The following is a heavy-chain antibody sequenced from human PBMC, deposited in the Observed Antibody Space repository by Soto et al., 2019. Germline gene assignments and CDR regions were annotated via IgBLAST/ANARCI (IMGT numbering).Heavy chain of an antibody. CDR1: GFTFSNAW. CDR2: LKSKIDGGTT. Sequence: GGSLRLSCAASGFTFSNAWMNWVRQAPGKGLEWVGRLKSKIDGGTTDYAAPVKGRFTISRDDSKNTLYLQMNSLKTEDTAVYYCTTTYYDFWSGYYPNDYWGQGTLVTVSS. D-gene: IGHD3-3*01. CDR3: TTTYYDFWSGYYPNDY. V-gene: IGHV3-15*07. J-gene: IGHJ4*02.